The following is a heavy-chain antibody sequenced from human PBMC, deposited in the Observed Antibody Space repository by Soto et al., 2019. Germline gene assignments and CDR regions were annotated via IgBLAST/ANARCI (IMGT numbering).Heavy chain of an antibody. CDR2: ISYSGST. D-gene: IGHD3-10*01. CDR1: GGSISSYY. Sequence: QVQLQESGPGLVKPSETLSLTCTVSGGSISSYYWSWIRQPPGKGLEWIGYISYSGSTNYNPSLKSRLTISVDTAKNQFSLKLSSVTAADTAVYYCARVWGGAFDIWGQGTMVTVSS. CDR3: ARVWGGAFDI. J-gene: IGHJ3*02. V-gene: IGHV4-59*01.